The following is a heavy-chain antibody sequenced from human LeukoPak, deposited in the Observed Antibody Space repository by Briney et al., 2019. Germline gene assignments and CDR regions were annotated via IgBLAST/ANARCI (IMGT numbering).Heavy chain of an antibody. Sequence: ASVKVSCKTFGYTFTSNYMHWVRQAPGQGPEWMGVISPSGGSTTYAQKFQGRVTLTRDMSTSTDYLELSSLRSEDTAVYYCARDNSVRDEAWWFNPWGQGILVTVSS. J-gene: IGHJ5*02. CDR2: ISPSGGST. CDR3: ARDNSVRDEAWWFNP. CDR1: GYTFTSNY. V-gene: IGHV1-46*01. D-gene: IGHD5-24*01.